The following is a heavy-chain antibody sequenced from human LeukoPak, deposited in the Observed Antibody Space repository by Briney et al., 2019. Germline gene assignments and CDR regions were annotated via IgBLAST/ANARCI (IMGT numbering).Heavy chain of an antibody. D-gene: IGHD1-26*01. CDR2: IYYSRTT. Sequence: SETLSLTCTVSGGSIGSYYWSWIRQPPGKGLEWLGYIYYSRTTNYNPSLKSRVTISVDTSKNQFSLKLSSVTAADTAVYYCAREEALGSGSFDYWGQGTLVTVSS. J-gene: IGHJ4*02. CDR3: AREEALGSGSFDY. V-gene: IGHV4-59*01. CDR1: GGSIGSYY.